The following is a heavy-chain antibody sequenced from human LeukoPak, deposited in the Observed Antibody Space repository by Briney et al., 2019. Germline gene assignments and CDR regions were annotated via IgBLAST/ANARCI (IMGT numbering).Heavy chain of an antibody. Sequence: EGSLRLSCAASGFTFSSYSMNWVRQAPGKGLEWVSSISSSSSYIYYADSVKGRFTISRDNAKNSLYLQMNSLRAEDTAVYYCAREAYYGSGSLDYWGQGTLVTVSS. J-gene: IGHJ4*02. CDR1: GFTFSSYS. CDR2: ISSSSSYI. V-gene: IGHV3-21*01. CDR3: AREAYYGSGSLDY. D-gene: IGHD3-10*01.